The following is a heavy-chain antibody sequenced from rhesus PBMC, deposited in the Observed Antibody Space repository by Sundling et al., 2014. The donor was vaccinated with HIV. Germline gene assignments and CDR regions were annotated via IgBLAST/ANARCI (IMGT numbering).Heavy chain of an antibody. CDR2: IDTTTRNT. CDR3: ARTGPWTGFYSFDY. J-gene: IGHJ4*01. CDR1: GGSISSNF. D-gene: IGHD3-3*01. Sequence: QLQLQESGPGLVKPSETLSVTCAVSGGSISSNFWSWIRQAPGKGLEWIGYIDTTTRNTYYNPFLKSRVTISTDTSKNQFSLKLRSVTAADTAVYYCARTGPWTGFYSFDYWGQGVLVTVSS. V-gene: IGHV4-169*01.